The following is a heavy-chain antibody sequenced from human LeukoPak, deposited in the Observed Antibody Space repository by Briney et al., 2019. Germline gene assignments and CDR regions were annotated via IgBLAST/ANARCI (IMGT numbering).Heavy chain of an antibody. D-gene: IGHD3-10*01. CDR2: INPNSGAT. CDR3: AREVFTMVRGVIITSGVPDY. Sequence: ASVKVSCKASGYTFTGYYLHWVRQAPGQGLEWMGWINPNSGATSYAQKFQGRVTMTRDTSISTAYMELSRLRSDDTAVYYCAREVFTMVRGVIITSGVPDYWGQGTLVTVSS. V-gene: IGHV1-2*02. J-gene: IGHJ4*02. CDR1: GYTFTGYY.